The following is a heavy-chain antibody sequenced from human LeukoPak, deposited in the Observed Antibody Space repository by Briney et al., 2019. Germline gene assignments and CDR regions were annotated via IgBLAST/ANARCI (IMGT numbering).Heavy chain of an antibody. CDR1: GYSFTSYW. J-gene: IGHJ3*01. CDR3: ARCKAVAGTINAFDF. V-gene: IGHV5-51*01. CDR2: IYPGDSEA. Sequence: GESLKISCKGSGYSFTSYWIGWVRQMPGKDVEWMGIIYPGDSEARYSPSFRGQVTISADKSINTAYLQWSSLKASDTAMYCCARCKAVAGTINAFDFWGQGTMVTVSS. D-gene: IGHD6-19*01.